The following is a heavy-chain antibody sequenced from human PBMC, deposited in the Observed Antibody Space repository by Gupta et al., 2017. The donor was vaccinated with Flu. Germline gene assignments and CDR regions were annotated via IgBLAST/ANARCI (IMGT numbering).Heavy chain of an antibody. CDR1: GFTFNNYA. CDR3: AKDATPSSSWAEYFHH. V-gene: IGHV3-23*01. CDR2: ISGSGTNI. D-gene: IGHD6-13*01. Sequence: EVQLLESGGGLVQPGGSLRLSCAASGFTFNNYAMSWVRQAPGKGLEWVSGISGSGTNIYYADSGKGRFTISRDNSKNTLYLQMNSLRAEDAALYYCAKDATPSSSWAEYFHHWGQGTLVTVS. J-gene: IGHJ1*01.